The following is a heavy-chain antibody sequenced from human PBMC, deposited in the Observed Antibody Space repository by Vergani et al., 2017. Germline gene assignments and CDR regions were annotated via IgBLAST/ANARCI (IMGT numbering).Heavy chain of an antibody. CDR1: GYTFTGYY. CDR3: ARGSGGSWYYYMDV. Sequence: QVQLVQSGAEVKKPGASVKVSCKASGYTFTGYYMHWVRQAPGQGLEWMGWINPNSGGTNYAQKFQGRVTMTRDTSISTAYLQWSSLKASDTAMYYCARGSGGSWYYYMDVWGKGTTVTVSS. CDR2: INPNSGGT. V-gene: IGHV1-2*02. J-gene: IGHJ6*03. D-gene: IGHD2-15*01.